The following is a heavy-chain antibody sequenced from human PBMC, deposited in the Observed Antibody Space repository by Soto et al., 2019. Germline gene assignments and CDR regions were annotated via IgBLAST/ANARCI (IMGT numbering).Heavy chain of an antibody. V-gene: IGHV1-69*12. CDR2: IIAFSDIV. CDR1: GGTFGIYA. D-gene: IGHD6-13*01. Sequence: QVQLVQSGAEVKKPGSSVKVSCKASGGTFGIYAITWVRQAPGQGLEWMGGIIAFSDIVNYTQKLQGRVTITADESTSPDYLDLSSLRSDDTAVYYCARSLYSSSWYHSGNSYYYYGMDVWGQGTTVTVSS. CDR3: ARSLYSSSWYHSGNSYYYYGMDV. J-gene: IGHJ6*02.